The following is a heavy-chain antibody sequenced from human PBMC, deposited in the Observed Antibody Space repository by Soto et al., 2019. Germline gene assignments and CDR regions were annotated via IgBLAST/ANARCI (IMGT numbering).Heavy chain of an antibody. J-gene: IGHJ3*02. V-gene: IGHV1-18*01. CDR1: GYTFTSHG. CDR2: ISAYNDNT. CDR3: ARKMGATAGHDAFDI. D-gene: IGHD1-26*01. Sequence: QVHLVQSGAEVRKPGASVKVFCKASGYTFTSHGISWVRQAPGQGLEWVGWISAYNDNTDYGQKVQGRVTMTTDISTTTAYMELKSLKSDDTAVYYCARKMGATAGHDAFDIWGQGTMIIVSP.